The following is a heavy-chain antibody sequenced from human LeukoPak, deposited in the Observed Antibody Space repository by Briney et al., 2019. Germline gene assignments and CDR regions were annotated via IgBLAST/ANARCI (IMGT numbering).Heavy chain of an antibody. V-gene: IGHV3-23*01. CDR2: ISGSGGTT. J-gene: IGHJ6*02. D-gene: IGHD5-18*01. Sequence: TGGSLRLSCAASGFTFSSYAMSWVRQAPGKGLEWVSAISGSGGTTHYADSVQGRFTISRDNSKNTMYLQMDSLRAEDTAVYYCARGYSPGDYYYYGMDVWGQGTTVTVSS. CDR3: ARGYSPGDYYYYGMDV. CDR1: GFTFSSYA.